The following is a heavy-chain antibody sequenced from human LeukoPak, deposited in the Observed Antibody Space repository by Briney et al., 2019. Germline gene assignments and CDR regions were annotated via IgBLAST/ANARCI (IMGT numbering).Heavy chain of an antibody. D-gene: IGHD4-17*01. CDR3: AKDRTDYGETRMDY. V-gene: IGHV3-74*01. CDR2: INSDETTT. CDR1: GFTFSSNW. Sequence: PGGSLRLSCAASGFTFSSNWMHWVRQAPGKGLVWVARINSDETTTTYADSVKGRFTISRDNSKNTLYLQMNSLRAEDTAVYYCAKDRTDYGETRMDYWGQGTLVTVSS. J-gene: IGHJ4*02.